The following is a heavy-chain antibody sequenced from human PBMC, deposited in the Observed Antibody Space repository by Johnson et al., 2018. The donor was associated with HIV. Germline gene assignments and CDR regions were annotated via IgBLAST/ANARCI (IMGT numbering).Heavy chain of an antibody. V-gene: IGHV3-48*04. Sequence: AAGGVTFSSYGMHWVRQAPGKGLEWVSYITSSGSTLYYADSVKGRFTISRDNAKNSLYLQINSLKSEDTAVYYCATEPNAFDIWGQGTLVTVSS. CDR1: GVTFSSYG. J-gene: IGHJ3*02. CDR3: ATEPNAFDI. CDR2: ITSSGSTL.